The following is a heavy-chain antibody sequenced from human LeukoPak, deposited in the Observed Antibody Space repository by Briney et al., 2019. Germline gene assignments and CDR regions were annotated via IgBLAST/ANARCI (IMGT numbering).Heavy chain of an antibody. CDR2: IYSSGST. J-gene: IGHJ5*02. V-gene: IGHV4-59*12. CDR3: ARDAYYYGSGLPEPNWFDP. CDR1: GGSISSYY. D-gene: IGHD3-10*01. Sequence: SETLSLTCSVSGGSISSYYWSWIRQPPGKGLEWIGYIYSSGSTNYNPSLKSRVTISVDTSKNQFSLKLSSVTAADTAVYYCARDAYYYGSGLPEPNWFDPWGQGTLVTVSS.